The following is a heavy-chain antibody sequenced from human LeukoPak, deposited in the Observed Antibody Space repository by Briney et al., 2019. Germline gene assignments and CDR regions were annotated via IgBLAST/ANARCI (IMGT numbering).Heavy chain of an antibody. CDR1: GFTFSSYS. CDR2: ISSSSSYI. J-gene: IGHJ5*02. CDR3: ARVGYCSGGSCYRPWFDP. V-gene: IGHV3-21*01. Sequence: PGGSLRLSCAASGFTFSSYSMNWVRQAPGKGLEWVSSISSSSSYIYYAESVKGRFTISRDNAKNSLYLQMNSLRAEDTAVYYCARVGYCSGGSCYRPWFDPWGQGTLVTVPS. D-gene: IGHD2-15*01.